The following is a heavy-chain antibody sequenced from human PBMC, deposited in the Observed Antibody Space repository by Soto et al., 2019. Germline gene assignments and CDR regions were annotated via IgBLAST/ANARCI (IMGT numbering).Heavy chain of an antibody. CDR1: GGSISSSSHY. V-gene: IGHV4-39*01. CDR2: SYYRGST. Sequence: QLQLQESGPGLVNPSETLSLTCTVSGGSISSSSHYWGWIRQSPGKHLEWIGSSYYRGSTHYNPSHKTRVTISVDTSKNQVSLKVYSVTAADTAVYYCATADGFGVVTPFFEYWGQGTLATVSS. CDR3: ATADGFGVVTPFFEY. D-gene: IGHD3-3*01. J-gene: IGHJ4*02.